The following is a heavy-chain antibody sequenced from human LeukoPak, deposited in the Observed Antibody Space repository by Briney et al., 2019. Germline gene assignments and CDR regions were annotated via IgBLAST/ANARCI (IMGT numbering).Heavy chain of an antibody. CDR2: ISPYNENT. J-gene: IGHJ5*01. Sequence: ASVTVSCKASGYTFISYTISWVRQAPGQGLEWMGWISPYNENTDYAQKFQGRVSMTTDTATRTAYMELRSLRSDDTAVYYCAREAEVWGSFRYFDSWGQGTLVTVSS. CDR3: AREAEVWGSFRYFDS. CDR1: GYTFISYT. V-gene: IGHV1-18*01. D-gene: IGHD3-16*02.